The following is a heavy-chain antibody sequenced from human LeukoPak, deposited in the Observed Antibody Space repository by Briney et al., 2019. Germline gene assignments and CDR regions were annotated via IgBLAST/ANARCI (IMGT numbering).Heavy chain of an antibody. D-gene: IGHD3-10*01. Sequence: SETLSLTCTVSGGSISSYYWSWIRQPPGKGLEWVGYIYYSGSTNYNPSLKSRVTISVDTSKNQFSLKLSSVTAADTAVYYCARVPRYGSGTYYSPNYYLDSWGQGTLVTVSS. CDR2: IYYSGST. CDR1: GGSISSYY. J-gene: IGHJ4*02. V-gene: IGHV4-59*01. CDR3: ARVPRYGSGTYYSPNYYLDS.